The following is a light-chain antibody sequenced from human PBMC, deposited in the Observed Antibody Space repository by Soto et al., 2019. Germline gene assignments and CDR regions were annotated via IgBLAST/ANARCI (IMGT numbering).Light chain of an antibody. V-gene: IGKV3-15*01. CDR2: GVS. Sequence: EIVMTQSPATLSVAPGERATLSCRSSQWISCEVAWYQKRPGQPPRLLIYGVSTRATGVPDRLSGSGSGSDVKLTISGLQSEDFAVYYCQQGHDWPLTFGQGTRLDI. CDR1: QWISCE. J-gene: IGKJ2*01. CDR3: QQGHDWPLT.